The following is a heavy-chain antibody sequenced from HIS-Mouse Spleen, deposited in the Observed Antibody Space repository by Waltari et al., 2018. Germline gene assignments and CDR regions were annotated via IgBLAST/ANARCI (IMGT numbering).Heavy chain of an antibody. Sequence: QLQLQESGPGLVTPSETLSLTCTFSGGSISSSSSYWGGIRQPPGKGLEWIGSIYYSGSTYYNPSLKSRVTISVDTSKNQFSLKLSSVTAADTAVYYCAREIPYSSSWYDWYFDLWGRGTLVTVSS. J-gene: IGHJ2*01. CDR1: GGSISSSSSY. V-gene: IGHV4-39*07. CDR3: AREIPYSSSWYDWYFDL. D-gene: IGHD6-13*01. CDR2: IYYSGST.